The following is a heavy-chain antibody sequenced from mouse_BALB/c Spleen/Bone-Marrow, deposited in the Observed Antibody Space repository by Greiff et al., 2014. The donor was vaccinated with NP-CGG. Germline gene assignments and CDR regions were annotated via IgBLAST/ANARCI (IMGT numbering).Heavy chain of an antibody. J-gene: IGHJ3*01. D-gene: IGHD2-2*01. CDR3: TRGGVYYAYDGAWFAY. Sequence: GSELVRPGASVKLPCKASGYTFTSYWMHWVKQRPGQGLEWIGNIYPGSGSTNYDEKFKSKATLTVDTSSSTAYMQLSSLTSEDSAVYYCTRGGVYYAYDGAWFAYWGQGTLVTVSA. V-gene: IGHV1S22*01. CDR1: GYTFTSYW. CDR2: IYPGSGST.